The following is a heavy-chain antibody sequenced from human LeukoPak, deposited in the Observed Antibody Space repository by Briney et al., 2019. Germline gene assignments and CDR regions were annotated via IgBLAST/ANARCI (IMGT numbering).Heavy chain of an antibody. CDR3: ARADDYVWGSYRYWFDY. D-gene: IGHD3-16*02. Sequence: GGSLRLSCAASGFTFSNYGIHWVRQAPGKGLEWVGFIRNDGSDKYYADSLKGRFTISRDNSKNTLYLQMHSLRPEDTAVYYCARADDYVWGSYRYWFDYWGQGTLVTVSS. CDR2: IRNDGSDK. V-gene: IGHV3-30*02. CDR1: GFTFSNYG. J-gene: IGHJ4*02.